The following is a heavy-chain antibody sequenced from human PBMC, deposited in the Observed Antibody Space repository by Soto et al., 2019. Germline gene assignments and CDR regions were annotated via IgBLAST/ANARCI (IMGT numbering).Heavy chain of an antibody. Sequence: SETLSLTCTVSGGSISSYYWSWIRQPPGKGLEWIGYIYYSGSTNYNPSLKSRVTISVDTSKNRFSLKLSSVTAADTAVYYCARHQSSSWYDYWGQGTLVTVSS. CDR2: IYYSGST. CDR1: GGSISSYY. V-gene: IGHV4-59*08. CDR3: ARHQSSSWYDY. J-gene: IGHJ4*02. D-gene: IGHD6-13*01.